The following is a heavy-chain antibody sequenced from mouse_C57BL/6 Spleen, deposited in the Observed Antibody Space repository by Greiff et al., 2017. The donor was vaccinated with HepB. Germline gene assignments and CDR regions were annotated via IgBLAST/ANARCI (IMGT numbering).Heavy chain of an antibody. J-gene: IGHJ4*01. CDR3: AREHYGSSYVGYAMDY. CDR2: IDPSDSET. Sequence: QVQLQQPGAELVRPGSSVKLSCKASGYTFTSYWMHWVKQRPIQGLEWIGNIDPSDSETHYNQKFKDKATLTVDKSSSTAYMQLSSLTSEDSAVDYCAREHYGSSYVGYAMDYWGQGTSVTVSS. D-gene: IGHD1-1*01. CDR1: GYTFTSYW. V-gene: IGHV1-52*01.